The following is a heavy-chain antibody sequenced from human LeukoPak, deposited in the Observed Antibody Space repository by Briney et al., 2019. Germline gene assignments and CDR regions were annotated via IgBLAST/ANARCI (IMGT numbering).Heavy chain of an antibody. J-gene: IGHJ4*02. CDR3: ARVDSGRYYGHDY. Sequence: ASVKVSCKASGYTFTSYSMNWVRQAPGQGLEWMGWTSVYNGDTDYAQKFQGRVTMTTDTSASTTYMELRSLRSDDTAIYYCARVDSGRYYGHDYWGQGTLVTVTS. CDR1: GYTFTSYS. D-gene: IGHD1-26*01. CDR2: TSVYNGDT. V-gene: IGHV1-18*01.